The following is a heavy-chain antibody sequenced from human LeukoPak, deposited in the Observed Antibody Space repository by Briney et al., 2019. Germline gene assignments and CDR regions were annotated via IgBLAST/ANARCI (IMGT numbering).Heavy chain of an antibody. CDR1: GSSISNYY. CDR2: IYYSESA. CDR3: ARHREGYCSGGTCPYYFDF. J-gene: IGHJ4*02. Sequence: SETLSLTCTVSGSSISNYYWSWIRQPPGKGLEWIGYIYYSESARYNPSLKSRVTMSVDTSKNQFSLSLNSVTAADTAVYYCARHREGYCSGGTCPYYFDFWGQGTLVTVSS. D-gene: IGHD2-15*01. V-gene: IGHV4-59*08.